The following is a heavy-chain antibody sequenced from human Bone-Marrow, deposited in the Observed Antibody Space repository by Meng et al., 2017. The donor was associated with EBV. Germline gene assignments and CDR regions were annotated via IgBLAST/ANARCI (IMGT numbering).Heavy chain of an antibody. Sequence: QVNPLVACPGLAKPSKTLALTCVGIGVSVNSGTYHWSWIRQSPGKGLEWIGYIYDTGTTIYNPSLNSRVTILLETSKNQFSLRLHSVTTADTAVYYCAKSRSSTPGIVDDWGQGTLVTVSS. CDR2: IYDTGTT. CDR1: GVSVNSGTYH. D-gene: IGHD3-10*01. J-gene: IGHJ4*02. V-gene: IGHV4-61*01. CDR3: AKSRSSTPGIVDD.